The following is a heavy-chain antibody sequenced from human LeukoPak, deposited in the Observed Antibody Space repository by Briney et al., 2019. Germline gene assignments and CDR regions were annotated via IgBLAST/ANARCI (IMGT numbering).Heavy chain of an antibody. J-gene: IGHJ4*02. Sequence: SETLSLTCSVSGGSISSYYWSWIRQPPGKGLEWIGYIYYSGSTNYNPSLKSRVTISVDTSKNQFSLKLSSVTAADTAVYYCARKYSSSSGFDYWGQGTLVTVSS. CDR1: GGSISSYY. D-gene: IGHD6-6*01. V-gene: IGHV4-59*01. CDR2: IYYSGST. CDR3: ARKYSSSSGFDY.